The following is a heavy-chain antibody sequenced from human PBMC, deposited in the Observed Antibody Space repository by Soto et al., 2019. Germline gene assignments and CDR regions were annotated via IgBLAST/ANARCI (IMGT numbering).Heavy chain of an antibody. J-gene: IGHJ6*02. CDR3: ARPAVAGTHYYGMDV. V-gene: IGHV3-30-3*01. Sequence: QVQLVESGGGVVQPGRSLRLSCAASGFTFSSYAMHWVRQAPGKGLEWVAVISYDGSNKYYADSVKGRFTISRDNSKNTRYLQMNSLRAEDTAVYYCARPAVAGTHYYGMDVWGQGTTVTVSS. CDR2: ISYDGSNK. CDR1: GFTFSSYA. D-gene: IGHD6-19*01.